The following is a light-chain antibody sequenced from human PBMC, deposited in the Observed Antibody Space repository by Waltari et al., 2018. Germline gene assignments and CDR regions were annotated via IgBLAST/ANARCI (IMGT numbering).Light chain of an antibody. J-gene: IGLJ2*01. CDR1: PLRRHL. V-gene: IGLV3-19*01. Sequence: SSELTQDPSVSVSLGQTVRRTCQGVPLRRHLGSGHQQKPGQAPILVISDKNSRPSGIPDRFSGSTSGETASLTITGTQAEDEAAYYCSSRGSSDNHAVVFGGGTNLTVL. CDR2: DKN. CDR3: SSRGSSDNHAVV.